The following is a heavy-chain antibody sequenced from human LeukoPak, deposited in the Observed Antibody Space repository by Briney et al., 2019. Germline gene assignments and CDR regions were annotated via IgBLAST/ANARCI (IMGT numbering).Heavy chain of an antibody. CDR3: ARVTIVGSGTYSNWYFDL. V-gene: IGHV4-38-2*02. CDR2: IYHSGNA. Sequence: PSETLSLTCTVSGYSITSGYYWGWIRQPPGKGLEYIGSIYHSGNAYYNPSLKSRVAISVDTSKNQFSLQLSSVTAADTAVYYCARVTIVGSGTYSNWYFDLWGRGTLVTVSS. D-gene: IGHD1-26*01. CDR1: GYSITSGYY. J-gene: IGHJ2*01.